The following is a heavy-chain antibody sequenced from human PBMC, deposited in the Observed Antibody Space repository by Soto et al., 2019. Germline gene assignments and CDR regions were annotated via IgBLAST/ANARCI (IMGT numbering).Heavy chain of an antibody. CDR1: GFTLTYYS. J-gene: IGHJ6*02. CDR3: AKPIIASSWGYYDYYGLDV. CDR2: LSNNGGFT. V-gene: IGHV3-23*01. Sequence: LRLSCAASGFTLTYYSMSSVRQTPGKGLAGVSVLSNNGGFTYYADSVKGRFTISRDNSKNTLYLEMNTLSPEDAAVYYCAKPIIASSWGYYDYYGLDVWGQGTTVTVSS. D-gene: IGHD6-13*01.